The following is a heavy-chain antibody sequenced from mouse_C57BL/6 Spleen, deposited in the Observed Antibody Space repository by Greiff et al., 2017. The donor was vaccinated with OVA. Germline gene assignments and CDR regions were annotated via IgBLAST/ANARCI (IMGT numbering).Heavy chain of an antibody. CDR2: ISDGGSYT. D-gene: IGHD2-2*01. CDR3: ARDRGVKRNYAMDY. V-gene: IGHV5-4*01. J-gene: IGHJ4*01. Sequence: EVKVEESGGGLVKPGGSLKLSCAASGFTFSSYAMSWVRQTPEKRLEWVATISDGGSYTYYPDNVKGRFTISRDNAKNNLYLQMSHLKSEDTAMYYCARDRGVKRNYAMDYWGQGTSVTVSS. CDR1: GFTFSSYA.